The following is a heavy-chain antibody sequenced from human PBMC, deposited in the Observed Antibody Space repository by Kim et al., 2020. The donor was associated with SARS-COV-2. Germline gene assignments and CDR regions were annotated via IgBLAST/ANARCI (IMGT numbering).Heavy chain of an antibody. V-gene: IGHV3-33*01. J-gene: IGHJ6*02. CDR1: GFTFSSYG. D-gene: IGHD3-10*01. Sequence: GGSLRLSCAASGFTFSSYGMHWVRQAPGKGLEWVAVIWYDGSNKYYADSVKGRFTISRDNSKNTLYLQMNSLRAEDTAVYYCARDRGSGREYYYGMDVWGQGTTVTVSS. CDR2: IWYDGSNK. CDR3: ARDRGSGREYYYGMDV.